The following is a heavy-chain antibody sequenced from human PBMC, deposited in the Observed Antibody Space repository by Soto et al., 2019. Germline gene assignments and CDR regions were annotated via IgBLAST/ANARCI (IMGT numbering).Heavy chain of an antibody. D-gene: IGHD3-22*01. CDR3: ARRRQEYYYDTSGYYSGVDY. Sequence: EVQLVESGEGLVQPGGSLRLSCAASGFTFSSYAMHWVRQAPGKGLEYVSAISSNGGSTYYADSVKGRFTISRDNSKNTLYLQMGSLRAEDMAVYYCARRRQEYYYDTSGYYSGVDYWGQGTLVPVSS. J-gene: IGHJ4*02. CDR1: GFTFSSYA. CDR2: ISSNGGST. V-gene: IGHV3-64*02.